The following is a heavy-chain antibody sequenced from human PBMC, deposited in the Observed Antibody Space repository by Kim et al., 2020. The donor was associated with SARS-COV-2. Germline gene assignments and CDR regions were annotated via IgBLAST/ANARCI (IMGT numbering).Heavy chain of an antibody. D-gene: IGHD2-2*01. V-gene: IGHV3-43D*03. J-gene: IGHJ6*02. CDR3: AKDIGEVEAPHPAVVPAAAIVNYYYYGMDV. CDR2: ISWDGGST. Sequence: GGSLRLSCAASGFTFDDYAMHWVRQAPGKGLEWVSLISWDGGSTYYADSVKGRFTISRDNSKNSLYLQMNSLRAEDTALYYCAKDIGEVEAPHPAVVPAAAIVNYYYYGMDVWGQGTTVTVSS. CDR1: GFTFDDYA.